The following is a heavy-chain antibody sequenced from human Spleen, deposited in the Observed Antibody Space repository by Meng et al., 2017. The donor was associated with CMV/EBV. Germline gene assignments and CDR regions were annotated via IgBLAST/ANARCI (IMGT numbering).Heavy chain of an antibody. D-gene: IGHD2-21*02. Sequence: SYAMHWVRQAPGKGLEWVAVISYDGSNKYYADSVKGRFTIYRDNSKNTLYLQMNSLRAEDTAVYYCARGEGVLAYCGGDCYPPFDYWGQGTLVTVSS. J-gene: IGHJ4*02. CDR2: ISYDGSNK. CDR1: SYA. V-gene: IGHV3-30-3*01. CDR3: ARGEGVLAYCGGDCYPPFDY.